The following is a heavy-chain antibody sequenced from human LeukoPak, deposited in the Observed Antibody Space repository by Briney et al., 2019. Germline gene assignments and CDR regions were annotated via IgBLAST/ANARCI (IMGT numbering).Heavy chain of an antibody. CDR1: GGSISSGDYY. D-gene: IGHD1-26*01. CDR3: ASRGTVGAKIFDY. J-gene: IGHJ4*02. V-gene: IGHV4-30-4*08. CDR2: IYYSGST. Sequence: TLSLTCTVSGGSISSGDYYWSWIRQPPGKGLEWIGYIYYSGSTSYNPSLKSRVTMSVDTSKNQFSLKLSSVTAADTAVYFCASRGTVGAKIFDYWGQGTLVTVSS.